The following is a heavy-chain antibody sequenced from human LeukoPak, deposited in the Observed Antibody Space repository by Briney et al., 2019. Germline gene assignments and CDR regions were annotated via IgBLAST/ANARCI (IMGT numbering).Heavy chain of an antibody. CDR1: GGSISSYY. J-gene: IGHJ5*02. D-gene: IGHD6-19*01. CDR2: IYYSGST. V-gene: IGHV4-59*01. CDR3: AKVVSGWFDP. Sequence: SETLSHTCTVSGGSISSYYWSWIRQPPGKGLEWIGYIYYSGSTNYNPSLKSRVTISVDTSKNQFSLKLSSVTAADTAVYYCAKVVSGWFDPWGQGTLVTVSS.